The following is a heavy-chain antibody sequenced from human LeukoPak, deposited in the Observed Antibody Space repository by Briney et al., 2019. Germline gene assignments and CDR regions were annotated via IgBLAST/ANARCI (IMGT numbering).Heavy chain of an antibody. CDR3: ARSRAYYGSGSYYNGRMDV. Sequence: PSETLSLTCAVSGGSISSGGYSWSWIRQPPGKGLEWIGYIYHSGSTYYNPSLKSRVTISVDTSKNQFSLKLSSVTAADTAVYYCARSRAYYGSGSYYNGRMDVWGKGTTVTVSS. CDR1: GGSISSGGYS. J-gene: IGHJ6*04. V-gene: IGHV4-30-2*01. D-gene: IGHD3-10*01. CDR2: IYHSGST.